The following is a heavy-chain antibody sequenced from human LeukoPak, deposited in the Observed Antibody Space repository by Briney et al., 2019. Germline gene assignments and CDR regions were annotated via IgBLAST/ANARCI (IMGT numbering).Heavy chain of an antibody. Sequence: GGSLRLSCAASGFTFSSYWMHWVRQVPGKGLVWVSRINSDGSNTRYADSVKGRFTISRDNAKNSLYLQMNSLRDEDTAVYYCVRDPDALDFWGQGTPVTVSS. CDR1: GFTFSSYW. CDR2: INSDGSNT. V-gene: IGHV3-74*01. J-gene: IGHJ4*02. CDR3: VRDPDALDF.